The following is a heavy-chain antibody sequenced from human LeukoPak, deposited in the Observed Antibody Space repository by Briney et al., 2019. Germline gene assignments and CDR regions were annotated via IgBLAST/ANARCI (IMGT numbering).Heavy chain of an antibody. CDR3: AKSSIAARGSQWAGDY. V-gene: IGHV3-30*02. D-gene: IGHD6-6*01. Sequence: GGSLRLSCAASGFTFSSYGMHWVRQAPGKGLEWVAFIRYDGSNKYYADSVKGRFTISRDNSKNTLYLQMNSLRAEDTAVYYCAKSSIAARGSQWAGDYWGQGTLVTVSS. J-gene: IGHJ4*02. CDR1: GFTFSSYG. CDR2: IRYDGSNK.